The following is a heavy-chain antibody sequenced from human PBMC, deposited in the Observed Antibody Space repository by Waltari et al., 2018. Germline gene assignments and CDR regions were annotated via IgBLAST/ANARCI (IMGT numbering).Heavy chain of an antibody. J-gene: IGHJ6*02. CDR3: AREPPPNYDILTGYNYYYYGMDV. V-gene: IGHV3-48*03. CDR2: ISSSGSTI. D-gene: IGHD3-9*01. Sequence: EVQLVESGGGLVQPGGSLRLSCAASGFTFSSYEMNWVRQAPGKGLEWVSYISSSGSTICYADSGKGRLTISRDNAKNSLYLQMNSLRAEDTAVYYCAREPPPNYDILTGYNYYYYGMDVWGQGTTVTVSS. CDR1: GFTFSSYE.